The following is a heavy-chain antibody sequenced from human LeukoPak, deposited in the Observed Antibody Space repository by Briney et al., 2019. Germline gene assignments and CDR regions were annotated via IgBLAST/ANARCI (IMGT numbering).Heavy chain of an antibody. Sequence: SETLSLTCTVSGGSISSGSYYWSWTRQPAGKGLEWIGRMYSSGRTDYNPSLKSRVTISLDRSKNQFSLELTSVTAADTAVYFCARGPGRDSGEAYDIWGQGTMVTVSS. J-gene: IGHJ3*02. V-gene: IGHV4-61*02. CDR1: GGSISSGSYY. D-gene: IGHD6-19*01. CDR3: ARGPGRDSGEAYDI. CDR2: MYSSGRT.